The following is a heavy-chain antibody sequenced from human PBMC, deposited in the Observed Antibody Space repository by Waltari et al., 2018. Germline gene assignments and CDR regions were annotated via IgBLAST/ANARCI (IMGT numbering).Heavy chain of an antibody. J-gene: IGHJ6*03. CDR1: GGSFSGYY. CDR3: ARVLRGVYYYYMDV. CDR2: INHSGST. V-gene: IGHV4-34*01. D-gene: IGHD3-10*01. Sequence: QVQLQQWGAGLLKPSETLSLTCAVYGGSFSGYYWSWIRQPPGKGLEWIGEINHSGSTNYNPSLKSRVTISVDTSKNQFSLKLSSVTAADTAVYYCARVLRGVYYYYMDVWGKGTTVTVSS.